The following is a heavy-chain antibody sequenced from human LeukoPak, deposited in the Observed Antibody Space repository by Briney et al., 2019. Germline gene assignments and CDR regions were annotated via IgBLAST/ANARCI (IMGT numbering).Heavy chain of an antibody. D-gene: IGHD3-10*01. CDR1: GFSFNDYR. J-gene: IGHJ6*02. V-gene: IGHV3-7*02. CDR3: AKTLVRGDV. CDR2: INKDGSEK. Sequence: GGSLRLSCAASGFSFNDYRMSWVRQAPGKGLEWVAIINKDGSEKYYVDSVKGRFTISRDNAKNSLYLQMNSLRAEDTAVYYCAKTLVRGDVWGQGTTVTVSS.